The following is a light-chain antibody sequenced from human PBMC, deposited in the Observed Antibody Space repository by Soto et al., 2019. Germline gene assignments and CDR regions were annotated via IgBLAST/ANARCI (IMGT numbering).Light chain of an antibody. CDR2: RDT. Sequence: SYELTQPLSVSVALGQTARITCGGNNIGSKNVHWYQLNPGQAPVVVIYRDTNRPSGIPERFSGSNSGNTATLAISGAQAGDDADYYCQVWDSSTVVFGGGTKLTVL. V-gene: IGLV3-9*01. CDR1: NIGSKN. CDR3: QVWDSSTVV. J-gene: IGLJ3*02.